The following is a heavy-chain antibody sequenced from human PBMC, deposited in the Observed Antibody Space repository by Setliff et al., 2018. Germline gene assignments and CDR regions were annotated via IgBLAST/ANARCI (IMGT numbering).Heavy chain of an antibody. D-gene: IGHD3-10*01. V-gene: IGHV4-4*02. CDR3: ARGESIGSGTVNLDR. CDR1: GVSVSINNW. J-gene: IGHJ5*02. Sequence: SETLSLTCAISGVSVSINNWWSWVRQPPGKGLEWIGEVNRRGGTYYSPSLKRRVTISVDKSKNQLSLKLTSVTAADTAVYYCARGESIGSGTVNLDRWGQGKLVTVSS. CDR2: VNRRGGT.